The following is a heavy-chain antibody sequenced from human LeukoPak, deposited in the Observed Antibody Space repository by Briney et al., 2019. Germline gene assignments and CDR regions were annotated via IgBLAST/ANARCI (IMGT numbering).Heavy chain of an antibody. CDR3: ARDRAGYDSSGYPVDYFDY. CDR2: INPNSGGT. V-gene: IGHV1-2*04. D-gene: IGHD3-22*01. J-gene: IGHJ4*02. CDR1: GYTFTGYY. Sequence: ASVKDSCKASGYTFTGYYMHWVRQAPGQGLEWMGWINPNSGGTNYAQKFQGWVTMTRDTSISTAYMELSRLRSDDTAVYYCARDRAGYDSSGYPVDYFDYWGQGTLVTVSS.